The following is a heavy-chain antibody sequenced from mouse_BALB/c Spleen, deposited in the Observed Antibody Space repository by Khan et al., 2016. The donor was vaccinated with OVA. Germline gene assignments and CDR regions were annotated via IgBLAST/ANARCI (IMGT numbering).Heavy chain of an antibody. CDR1: GYTFTDYA. Sequence: VQLKQSGAELVRPGVSVKISCKGSGYTFTDYAMHWVKQSHAKSLEWIGVISTYYGDADYSQKFKGRATMTVDRSSSTAYMELARLTSEDSAIYYCARGGKFAYWGQGTLVTVSA. D-gene: IGHD1-1*02. V-gene: IGHV1S137*01. CDR2: ISTYYGDA. CDR3: ARGGKFAY. J-gene: IGHJ3*01.